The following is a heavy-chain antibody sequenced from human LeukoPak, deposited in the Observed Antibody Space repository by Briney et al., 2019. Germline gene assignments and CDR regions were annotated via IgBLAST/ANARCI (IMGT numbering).Heavy chain of an antibody. D-gene: IGHD6-13*01. CDR1: GFTFSRYY. V-gene: IGHV3-74*01. J-gene: IGHJ4*02. CDR3: TRVFVGDEYSSSAY. CDR2: INSDESST. Sequence: GGSLRLSCAASGFTFSRYYMHWVRQAPGKGLVWVSRINSDESSTTYADSVKGRFTISRDNAKNTLYLQMNSLKVEDTAVYYCTRVFVGDEYSSSAYWGQGTLVTVSS.